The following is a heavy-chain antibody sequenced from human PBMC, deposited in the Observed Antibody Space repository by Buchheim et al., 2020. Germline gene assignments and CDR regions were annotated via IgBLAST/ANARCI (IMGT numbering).Heavy chain of an antibody. CDR3: ARDPSSSATFDS. D-gene: IGHD2-2*01. CDR2: IYHTGST. V-gene: IGHV4-4*02. CDR1: GGSITSSHW. Sequence: QVQLQESGPGLVKPSGTLSLTCAVSGGSITSSHWWTWVRQPPGKGLEWIGEIYHTGSTNYRPSLASRVTILVDRSKNQFSLTLRSLTAADTGFYYCARDPSSSATFDSWGQGTL. J-gene: IGHJ5*01.